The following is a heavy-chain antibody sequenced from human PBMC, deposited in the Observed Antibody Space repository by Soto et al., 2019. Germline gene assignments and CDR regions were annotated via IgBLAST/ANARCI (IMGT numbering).Heavy chain of an antibody. Sequence: QVQLVQSGAEEKKPGASVKVSCKASGYTFTSYATHWVRQAPGQRLEWMGWINAGNGNTKYSQKFQGRVTITRDTSASTAYMELSSLRSEDTAVYYCATYDSSGYDAFDIWGQGTMVTVSS. CDR1: GYTFTSYA. CDR2: INAGNGNT. J-gene: IGHJ3*02. CDR3: ATYDSSGYDAFDI. D-gene: IGHD3-22*01. V-gene: IGHV1-3*05.